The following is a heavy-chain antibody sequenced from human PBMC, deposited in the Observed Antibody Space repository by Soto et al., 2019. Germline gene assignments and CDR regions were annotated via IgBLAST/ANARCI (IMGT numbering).Heavy chain of an antibody. Sequence: QVQLHESGPGLVKPSETLSPTCSVSGGSISGLYWTWVRQPPGRGLEWIGWIYYSGTTTYNPSLMSRVTISVDTPKNQFSLKLSSVTAADTAIYYCARLRNPYFMDVWGKGTTVTVSS. CDR1: GGSISGLY. CDR2: IYYSGTT. V-gene: IGHV4-59*08. CDR3: ARLRNPYFMDV. J-gene: IGHJ6*03.